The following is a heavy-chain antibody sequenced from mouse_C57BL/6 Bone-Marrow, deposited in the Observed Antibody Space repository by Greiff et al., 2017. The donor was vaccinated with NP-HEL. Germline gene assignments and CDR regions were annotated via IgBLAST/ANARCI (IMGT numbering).Heavy chain of an antibody. CDR1: GFTFTDYY. J-gene: IGHJ1*03. V-gene: IGHV7-3*01. CDR2: IRNKANGYTT. D-gene: IGHD1-1*01. Sequence: EVKLVESGGGLVQPGGSLSLSCAASGFTFTDYYMSWVRQPPGKALEWLGFIRNKANGYTTEYSAYVKGRFTISRDNSQSILYLQMNALRAEDSATYYCARYTTVVPLYFDVWGTGTTVTVSS. CDR3: ARYTTVVPLYFDV.